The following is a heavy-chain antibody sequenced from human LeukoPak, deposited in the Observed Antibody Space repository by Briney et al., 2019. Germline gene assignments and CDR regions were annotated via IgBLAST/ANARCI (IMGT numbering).Heavy chain of an antibody. CDR3: AATELDCSSTSCYTSHLGY. Sequence: GGSLRLSCAASGFTFSSYAMSWVRQAPGKGLEWVSAISGSGGSTYCADSVKGRFTISRDNSKNTLYLQMNSLRAEDTAVYYCAATELDCSSTSCYTSHLGYWGQGTLVTVSS. D-gene: IGHD2-2*02. CDR1: GFTFSSYA. V-gene: IGHV3-23*01. CDR2: ISGSGGST. J-gene: IGHJ4*02.